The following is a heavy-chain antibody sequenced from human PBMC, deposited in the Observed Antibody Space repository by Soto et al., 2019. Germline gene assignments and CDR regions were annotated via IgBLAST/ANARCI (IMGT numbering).Heavy chain of an antibody. Sequence: ASVKVSCKASGDTFTSYGISWVRQAPGQGLEWMGWISAYNGNTNYAQKLQGRVTMTTDTSTSTAYMELRSLRSDDAAVYYCARGRITIFGVVMGLDYWGQGTLVTVSS. J-gene: IGHJ4*02. CDR3: ARGRITIFGVVMGLDY. CDR1: GDTFTSYG. CDR2: ISAYNGNT. V-gene: IGHV1-18*01. D-gene: IGHD3-3*01.